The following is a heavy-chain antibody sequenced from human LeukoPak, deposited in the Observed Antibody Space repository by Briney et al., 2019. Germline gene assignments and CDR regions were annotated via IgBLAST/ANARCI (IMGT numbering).Heavy chain of an antibody. D-gene: IGHD5-24*01. CDR2: IYYSGST. CDR1: GFTLSRHS. V-gene: IGHV4-59*11. Sequence: GSLRLSCAASGFTLSRHSMHWVRQAPGKGLEWIGYIYYSGSTTYNPSLKSRVTISVDTSKNQFSLKLSSVTAADTAVYYCARDKGDGYNDYWGQGTPVTVSS. CDR3: ARDKGDGYNDY. J-gene: IGHJ4*02.